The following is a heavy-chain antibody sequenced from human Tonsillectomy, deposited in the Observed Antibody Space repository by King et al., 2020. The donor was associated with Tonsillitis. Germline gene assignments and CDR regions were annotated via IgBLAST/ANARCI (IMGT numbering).Heavy chain of an antibody. CDR3: ARALPFTYYDFWSGYSYYFDY. Sequence: QLVQSGAEVKKPGASVKVSCKASGYTFTSYDINWVRQATGQGLEWMGWMNPNSGNTGYAQKFQGRVTMTRNTSISTAYMELSSLRSEDTAVYYCARALPFTYYDFWSGYSYYFDYWGQGTLVTVSS. CDR2: MNPNSGNT. V-gene: IGHV1-8*01. CDR1: GYTFTSYD. D-gene: IGHD3-3*01. J-gene: IGHJ4*02.